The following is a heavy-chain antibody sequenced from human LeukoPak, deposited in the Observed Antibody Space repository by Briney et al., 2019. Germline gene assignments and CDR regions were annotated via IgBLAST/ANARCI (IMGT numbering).Heavy chain of an antibody. Sequence: SETLSLTCTVSGGSISSRSYYWGWIRQPPGKGLEWIGSIYYSGSTYYNPSLKSRVTISVDTSKNQFSLKLSSVTAADTAVYYCARHRRPSRYYYDSSGTYYFDYWGQGTLVTVSS. J-gene: IGHJ4*02. CDR1: GGSISSRSYY. CDR3: ARHRRPSRYYYDSSGTYYFDY. D-gene: IGHD3-22*01. V-gene: IGHV4-39*01. CDR2: IYYSGST.